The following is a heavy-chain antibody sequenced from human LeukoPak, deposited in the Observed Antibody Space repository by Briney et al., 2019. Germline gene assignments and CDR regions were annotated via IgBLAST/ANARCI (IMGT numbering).Heavy chain of an antibody. CDR3: ARSPTGGWTSYFDY. V-gene: IGHV3-23*01. Sequence: PGGSLRLSCAAPGFTFSSYAMNWVRQAPGKGLEWVSSVTGSGANTYFADSVKGRFTISRDKSNNTLFLQMDSLRVEDTAVYYCARSPTGGWTSYFDYWGQGTLVTVSS. CDR1: GFTFSSYA. J-gene: IGHJ4*02. D-gene: IGHD3-16*01. CDR2: VTGSGANT.